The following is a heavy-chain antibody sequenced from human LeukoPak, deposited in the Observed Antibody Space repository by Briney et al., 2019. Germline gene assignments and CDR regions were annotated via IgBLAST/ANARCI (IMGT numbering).Heavy chain of an antibody. CDR1: GYTFTSYG. D-gene: IGHD1-20*01. J-gene: IGHJ3*02. Sequence: GASVKVSCKASGYTFTSYGISWVRQAPGQGLEWMGWISAYNGNTNYAQKLQGRVTMTTDTSTSTAYMELRSLRSDDTAVYYCARTHITGTTYDAFDIWGQGTMVTVSS. CDR2: ISAYNGNT. V-gene: IGHV1-18*01. CDR3: ARTHITGTTYDAFDI.